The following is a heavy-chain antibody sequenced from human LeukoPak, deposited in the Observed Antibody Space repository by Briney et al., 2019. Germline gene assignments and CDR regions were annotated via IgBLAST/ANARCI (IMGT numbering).Heavy chain of an antibody. CDR3: ARRSDSSGYFYHDS. Sequence: SETLSLTCTASGGSISSSSYYWGWIRQPPGKGLEWIGSIYYSGSTYYNPSLKSRVTISVDTSKNQFSLKLSSVTAADTAVYYCARRSDSSGYFYHDSWGQGTLVTVSS. CDR2: IYYSGST. D-gene: IGHD3-22*01. CDR1: GGSISSSSYY. J-gene: IGHJ4*02. V-gene: IGHV4-39*01.